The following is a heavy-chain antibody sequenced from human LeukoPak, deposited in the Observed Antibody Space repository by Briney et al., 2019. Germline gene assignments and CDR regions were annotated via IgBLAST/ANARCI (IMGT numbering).Heavy chain of an antibody. CDR3: ARYYARFDP. V-gene: IGHV4-59*01. Sequence: SETLSLTCTVSGGSISSYYWSWIRQPPGKGLEWIGYIYYSGSTNYNPSLKSRVTISVDTSKNQFSLRLSSVTAADTAVYYCARYYARFDPWGQGTLVTVSS. J-gene: IGHJ5*02. D-gene: IGHD3-10*01. CDR1: GGSISSYY. CDR2: IYYSGST.